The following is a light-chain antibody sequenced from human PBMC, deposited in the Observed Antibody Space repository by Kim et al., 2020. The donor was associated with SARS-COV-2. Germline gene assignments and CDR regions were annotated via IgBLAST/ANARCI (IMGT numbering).Light chain of an antibody. Sequence: SASIGDRVIITCRASQSVITVLDWYQQRPGKGPKPLIYAASSLQSGVPSRFSGSGSGTDFTLTISSLQPEDFATYYCQQSYTFPYTFGQGTKLEI. CDR1: QSVITV. CDR2: AAS. V-gene: IGKV1-39*01. J-gene: IGKJ2*01. CDR3: QQSYTFPYT.